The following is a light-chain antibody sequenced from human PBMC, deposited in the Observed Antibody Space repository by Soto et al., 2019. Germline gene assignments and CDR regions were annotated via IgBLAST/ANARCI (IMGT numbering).Light chain of an antibody. CDR2: KVS. CDR1: QSLLSSDGNTF. CDR3: MQGSHWPPWT. V-gene: IGKV2-30*01. J-gene: IGKJ1*01. Sequence: DVVMTQSPLSLPVTLGQPASISCRSSQSLLSSDGNTFLNWFQQRPGQSPRRLIYKVSNRDSGVPERFNGSGSETDFTLKISRGEAQDVGVYYCMQGSHWPPWTFGQGTKVEIK.